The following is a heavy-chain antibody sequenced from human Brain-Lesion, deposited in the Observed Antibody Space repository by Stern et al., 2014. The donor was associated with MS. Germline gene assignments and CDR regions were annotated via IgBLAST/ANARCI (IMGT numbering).Heavy chain of an antibody. J-gene: IGHJ5*02. V-gene: IGHV4-31*03. Sequence: QLQLQESGPGLVKPSQTLSLTCTVSGGSISSGGYYWSWIRQHPGKGLAWIGYIHYSGSSYYNSALKSGVTISRDTSKNQFSLNLNSVTAADTAVYYCARVGVYAQTGWFDPWGQGALVTVSS. CDR2: IHYSGSS. D-gene: IGHD2-8*01. CDR1: GGSISSGGYY. CDR3: ARVGVYAQTGWFDP.